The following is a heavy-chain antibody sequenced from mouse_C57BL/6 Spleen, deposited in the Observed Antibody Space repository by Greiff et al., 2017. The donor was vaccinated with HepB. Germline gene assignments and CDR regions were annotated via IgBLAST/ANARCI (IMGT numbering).Heavy chain of an antibody. CDR1: GFTFSSYA. V-gene: IGHV5-4*01. CDR2: ISDGGSYT. J-gene: IGHJ3*01. Sequence: EVQRVESGGGLVKPGGSLKLSCAASGFTFSSYAMSWVRQTPEKRLEWVATISDGGSYTYYPDNVKGRFTITRDNAKNNLYLQMSHLKSEDTAMYYCVRDSHGGFAYWGQGTLVTVSS. CDR3: VRDSHGGFAY.